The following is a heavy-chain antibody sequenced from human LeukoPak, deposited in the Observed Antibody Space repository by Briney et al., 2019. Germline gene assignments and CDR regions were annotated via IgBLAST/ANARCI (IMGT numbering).Heavy chain of an antibody. D-gene: IGHD3-22*01. Sequence: SETLSLTCNLSGGSISSGEYYWSWIRQPPGKGLEWFGYIYYSGSTYYNPSLKSRVTISVDTSKNQFSLKLSSVTAADTAVYYCARDSGDYDSSGYGYHDAFDIWGQGTMVTVSS. CDR2: IYYSGST. J-gene: IGHJ3*02. CDR1: GGSISSGEYY. CDR3: ARDSGDYDSSGYGYHDAFDI. V-gene: IGHV4-30-4*01.